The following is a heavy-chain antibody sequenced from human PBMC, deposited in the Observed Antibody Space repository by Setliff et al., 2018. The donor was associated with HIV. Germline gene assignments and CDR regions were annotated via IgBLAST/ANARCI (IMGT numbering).Heavy chain of an antibody. D-gene: IGHD6-19*01. J-gene: IGHJ4*02. CDR3: ARDLPVAGTSSN. Sequence: ASVKVSCKASGYTFSNYAIHWLRQAPGQRLEWMGWINAGNGNTKNSQKFQGRLTISRDNVKDLLFLEMKSLRGDDTGIYFCARDLPVAGTSSNWGQGTLVTVSS. CDR2: INAGNGNT. V-gene: IGHV1-3*01. CDR1: GYTFSNYA.